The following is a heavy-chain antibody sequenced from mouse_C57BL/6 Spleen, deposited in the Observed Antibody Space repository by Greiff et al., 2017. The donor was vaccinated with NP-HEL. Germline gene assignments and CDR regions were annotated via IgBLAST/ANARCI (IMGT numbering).Heavy chain of an antibody. V-gene: IGHV14-4*01. CDR2: IDPENGDT. CDR1: GFNIKDDY. CDR3: TGLRQGDYYAMDY. J-gene: IGHJ4*01. Sequence: VQLKESGAELVRPGASVKLSCTASGFNIKDDYMHWVKQRPEQGLEWIGWIDPENGDTEYASKFQGKATITADTSSNTAYLQLSSLTSEDTAVYYCTGLRQGDYYAMDYWGQGTSVTVSS. D-gene: IGHD2-2*01.